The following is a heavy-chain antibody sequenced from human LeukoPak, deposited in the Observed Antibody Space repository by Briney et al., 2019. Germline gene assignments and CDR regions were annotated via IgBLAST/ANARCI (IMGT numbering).Heavy chain of an antibody. Sequence: SETLSLTCTVSGYSISSGYYWGWIRQPPGKGLEWIGSIYHSGSTYYNPSLKSRVTISVDTSKNQFSLKLSSVTAADTAVYYCASYCSSTSRFASDAFDIWGQGTMVTVSS. CDR2: IYHSGST. V-gene: IGHV4-38-2*02. J-gene: IGHJ3*02. CDR1: GYSISSGYY. CDR3: ASYCSSTSRFASDAFDI. D-gene: IGHD2-2*01.